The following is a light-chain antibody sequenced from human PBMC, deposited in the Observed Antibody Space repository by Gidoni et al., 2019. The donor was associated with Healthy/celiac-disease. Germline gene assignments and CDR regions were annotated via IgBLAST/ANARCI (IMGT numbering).Light chain of an antibody. V-gene: IGKV3-15*01. J-gene: IGKJ1*01. Sequence: EIMMTKSPAPLYVSQGERGTLSCRASRSVVRNLAWYQQKPGQAPRLLIYGAFTSATHIPVRFSCSWSGTEFTLTISSLQSEDFAVYFCQQYNHWPTWTFGQGTKVEIK. CDR1: RSVVRN. CDR3: QQYNHWPTWT. CDR2: GAF.